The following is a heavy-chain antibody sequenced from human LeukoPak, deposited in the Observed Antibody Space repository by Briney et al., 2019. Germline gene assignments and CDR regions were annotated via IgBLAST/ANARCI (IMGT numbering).Heavy chain of an antibody. Sequence: GPLRLSCAASGFTFSSYWMHWVRQAPGKGLVWVSRINSDGSSTSYADSVKGRFTISRDNAKNTLYLQMNSLRAEDTAVYYCARVPDSGSAIDYWGQGTLVTVSS. D-gene: IGHD1-26*01. CDR2: INSDGSST. J-gene: IGHJ4*02. CDR3: ARVPDSGSAIDY. CDR1: GFTFSSYW. V-gene: IGHV3-74*01.